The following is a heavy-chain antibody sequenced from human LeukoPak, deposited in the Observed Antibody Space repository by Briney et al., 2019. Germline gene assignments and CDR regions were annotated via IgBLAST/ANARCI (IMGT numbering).Heavy chain of an antibody. CDR3: ARVWYQLLAGWFDP. CDR2: IYYSGST. D-gene: IGHD2-2*01. Sequence: PSXTLPLTCTVSGGSISSGDYYWSWIRQPPGKGLEWIGYIYYSGSTYYNPSLKSRVTISVDTSKNQFSLKLSSVTAADTAVYYCARVWYQLLAGWFDPWGQGTLVTVSS. J-gene: IGHJ5*02. CDR1: GGSISSGDYY. V-gene: IGHV4-30-4*08.